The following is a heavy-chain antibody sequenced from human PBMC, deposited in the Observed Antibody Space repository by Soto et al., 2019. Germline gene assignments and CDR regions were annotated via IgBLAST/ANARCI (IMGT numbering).Heavy chain of an antibody. CDR3: AKESMPEHYGDTLFDY. Sequence: DVQLLESGGGLVQPGGSLRLSCEASGFSFVNYALSWVRQAPGYGLEWVATLSADRHAYYADSVKGRFTIAKDISTNTLHLQARSLRADETVVYYWAKESMPEHYGDTLFDYWAQGTRVTVSS. CDR2: LSADRHA. J-gene: IGHJ4*02. CDR1: GFSFVNYA. D-gene: IGHD4-17*01. V-gene: IGHV3-23*01.